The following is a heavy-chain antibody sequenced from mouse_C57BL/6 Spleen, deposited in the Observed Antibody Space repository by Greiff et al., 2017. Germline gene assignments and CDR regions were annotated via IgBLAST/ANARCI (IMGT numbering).Heavy chain of an antibody. Sequence: VQLKESGPGLVAPSQSLSITCTVSGFSLTSYGVHWVRQPPGKGLEWLVVIWSDGSTTYNSALKSRLSISKDNSKSQVFLKMNSLQTDDTAMYYCARHGDSSGRRAMDYWGQGTSVTVSS. D-gene: IGHD3-2*02. CDR3: ARHGDSSGRRAMDY. CDR2: IWSDGST. V-gene: IGHV2-6-1*01. J-gene: IGHJ4*01. CDR1: GFSLTSYG.